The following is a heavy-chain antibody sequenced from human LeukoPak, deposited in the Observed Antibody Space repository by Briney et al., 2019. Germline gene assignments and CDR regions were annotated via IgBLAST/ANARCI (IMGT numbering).Heavy chain of an antibody. Sequence: PSQTLSLTCTVSGGSISSGSYYWSWIRQPAGKGLEWIGRIYTSGSTNYNPSLKSRVTISVDTSKNQFSLKLSSVTAADTAVYYCARLLSKEWLLRAWFDPWGQGTLVTVSS. J-gene: IGHJ5*02. CDR2: IYTSGST. V-gene: IGHV4-61*02. D-gene: IGHD3-3*01. CDR3: ARLLSKEWLLRAWFDP. CDR1: GGSISSGSYY.